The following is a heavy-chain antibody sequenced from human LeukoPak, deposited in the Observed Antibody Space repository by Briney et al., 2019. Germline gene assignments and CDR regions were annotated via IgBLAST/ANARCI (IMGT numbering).Heavy chain of an antibody. CDR3: ARHYYDSSGYYYAIDY. V-gene: IGHV4-59*08. D-gene: IGHD3-22*01. Sequence: SETLSLTCTVSGGSISSYYWSWLRQPPGKGLEWIGYIYYSGSTNYNPSLKSRVTISVDTSKNQFSLKLSSVTAADTAVYYCARHYYDSSGYYYAIDYWGQGTLVTVSS. CDR2: IYYSGST. CDR1: GGSISSYY. J-gene: IGHJ4*02.